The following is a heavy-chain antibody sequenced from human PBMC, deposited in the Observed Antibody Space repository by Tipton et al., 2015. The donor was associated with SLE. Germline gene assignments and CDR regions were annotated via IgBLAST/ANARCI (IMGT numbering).Heavy chain of an antibody. CDR3: AREYQLPYYYYYYMDV. J-gene: IGHJ6*03. CDR2: VWFEGSDK. V-gene: IGHV3-33*01. Sequence: RSLRLSCVASGFSFSNYGMHWVRQAPGKGLEWVTVVWFEGSDKYYADSVKGRFTISRDNSKNTLYLQMNSLRAEDTAVYYCAREYQLPYYYYYYMDVWGKGTTVTVSS. D-gene: IGHD2-2*01. CDR1: GFSFSNYG.